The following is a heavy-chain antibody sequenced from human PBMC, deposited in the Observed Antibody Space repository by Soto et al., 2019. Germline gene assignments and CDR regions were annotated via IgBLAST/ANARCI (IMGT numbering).Heavy chain of an antibody. D-gene: IGHD3-9*01. Sequence: SETLSLTCTVSGGSISSGDYYWSWIRQPPGKGLEWIGYIYYSGSTYYNPSLKSRVTISVDTSKNQFSLKLSSVTAADTAVYYCASGFDIPYFFDYWGQGTLVTVSS. CDR3: ASGFDIPYFFDY. J-gene: IGHJ4*02. CDR2: IYYSGST. CDR1: GGSISSGDYY. V-gene: IGHV4-30-4*01.